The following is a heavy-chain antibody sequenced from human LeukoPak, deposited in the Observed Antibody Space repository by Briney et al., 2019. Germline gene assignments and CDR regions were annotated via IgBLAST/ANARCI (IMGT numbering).Heavy chain of an antibody. J-gene: IGHJ4*02. V-gene: IGHV3-11*01. CDR3: ANMRYCSSTGCHVSFDY. CDR1: GFTFSDYY. CDR2: ISSSGSTI. Sequence: NPGGSLRLSCAASGFTFSDYYMSWIRQAPGKGLEWVSYISSSGSTIYYADSVKGRFTISRDNAKNSLYLQMNSLRAEDTAVYYCANMRYCSSTGCHVSFDYWGQGTLGTVSS. D-gene: IGHD2-2*01.